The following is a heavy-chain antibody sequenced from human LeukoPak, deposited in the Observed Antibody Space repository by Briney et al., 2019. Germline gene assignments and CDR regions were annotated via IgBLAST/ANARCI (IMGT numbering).Heavy chain of an antibody. V-gene: IGHV3-30*02. CDR3: ARRMVRGVIGYYYYYGMDV. CDR2: IRYDGSNK. J-gene: IGHJ6*02. D-gene: IGHD3-10*01. CDR1: GFTFSSYG. Sequence: PGGSLRLSCAASGFTFSSYGMHWVRQAPGKGLEWVAFIRYDGSNKYYADSVKGRLTISRDNSKNTLYLQMNSLRAEDTAVYYCARRMVRGVIGYYYYYGMDVWGQGTTVTVSS.